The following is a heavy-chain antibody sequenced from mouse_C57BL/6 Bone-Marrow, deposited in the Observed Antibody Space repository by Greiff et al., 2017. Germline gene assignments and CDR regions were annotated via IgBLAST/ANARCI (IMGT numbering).Heavy chain of an antibody. Sequence: VQLQQSVAELVRPGASVKLSCTASGFTINNTYMHWVKQRPEQGLEWIGRIDPADGNTKYAPKFQGKSTITADTSSNTAYLQLSRLPSEDTAIYSCARESTTVVVNWDPWFAYWGQGTLVTVSA. J-gene: IGHJ3*01. D-gene: IGHD1-1*01. CDR1: GFTINNTY. CDR3: ARESTTVVVNWDPWFAY. V-gene: IGHV14-3*01. CDR2: IDPADGNT.